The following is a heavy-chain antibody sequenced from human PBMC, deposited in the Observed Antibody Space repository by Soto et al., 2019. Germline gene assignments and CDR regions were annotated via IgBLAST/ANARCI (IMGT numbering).Heavy chain of an antibody. J-gene: IGHJ6*02. CDR2: IYSGGST. CDR1: RFTVSSNY. CDR3: ARDRIPTGMDV. Sequence: EVQLVESGGSLVQPGGSLRLSCAASRFTVSSNYMRWVGQAPGKGLEWVSVIYSGGSTYYADSVKGRFTISRDNSKNTLYLQMNSLRAEDTAVYYCARDRIPTGMDVWGQGTTVTVSS. V-gene: IGHV3-66*01.